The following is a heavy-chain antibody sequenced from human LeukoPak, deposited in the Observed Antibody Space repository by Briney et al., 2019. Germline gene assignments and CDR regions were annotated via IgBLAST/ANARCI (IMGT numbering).Heavy chain of an antibody. D-gene: IGHD3-10*01. CDR3: ARGRDGSSYYFDY. Sequence: PSETLSLTCTVSGGSISSGSFYWSWTRQPAGKGLEWIGRIHTGGSTNYNPSLKSRVTISVDTSKNQFSLKLSSMTAADTAVYYCARGRDGSSYYFDYWGQGSLVTVYS. J-gene: IGHJ4*02. V-gene: IGHV4-61*02. CDR2: IHTGGST. CDR1: GGSISSGSFY.